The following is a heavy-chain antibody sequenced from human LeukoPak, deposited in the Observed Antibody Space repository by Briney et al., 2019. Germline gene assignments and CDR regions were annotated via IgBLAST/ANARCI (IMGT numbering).Heavy chain of an antibody. Sequence: GGTLRLSCAASGFTFSCYGMSWVRQAPGKGLEWVSAISGSGGSTYYTDSVKCRFTISRDNSKNTLYLQMNSLRAEDTAVHYCAKERPTRRYCSGGSCYSRYFDYWGQGTLVTVSS. CDR2: ISGSGGST. D-gene: IGHD2-15*01. V-gene: IGHV3-23*01. CDR3: AKERPTRRYCSGGSCYSRYFDY. J-gene: IGHJ4*02. CDR1: GFTFSCYG.